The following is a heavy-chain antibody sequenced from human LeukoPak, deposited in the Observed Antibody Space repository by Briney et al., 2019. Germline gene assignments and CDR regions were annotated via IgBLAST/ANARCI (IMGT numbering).Heavy chain of an antibody. CDR3: AREGYYYDSSGYPQ. J-gene: IGHJ4*02. Sequence: SVKVSCKASGGTFSSYAISCVRQAPGQGLEWMGRIIPILGIANYAQKFQGRVTITADKSTSTAYMELSSLRSEDTAVYYCAREGYYYDSSGYPQWGQGTLVTVSS. CDR1: GGTFSSYA. CDR2: IIPILGIA. D-gene: IGHD3-22*01. V-gene: IGHV1-69*04.